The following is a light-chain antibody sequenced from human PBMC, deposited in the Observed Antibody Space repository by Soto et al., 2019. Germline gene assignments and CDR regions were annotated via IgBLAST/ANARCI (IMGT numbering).Light chain of an antibody. CDR1: QTISSW. J-gene: IGKJ1*01. CDR3: QQYYNYST. Sequence: IHMTQSPSTPPASVGARVTTTFRASQTISSWLAWYQQKPGKAPDLLIYDASRLAGGVPSRFSGSESGTEFTLTIGSLQPDDFATYFCQQYYNYSTFGQGTKVDI. CDR2: DAS. V-gene: IGKV1-5*01.